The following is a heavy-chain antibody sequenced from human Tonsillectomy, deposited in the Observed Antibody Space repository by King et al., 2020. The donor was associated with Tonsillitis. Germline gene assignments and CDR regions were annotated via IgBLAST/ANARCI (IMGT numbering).Heavy chain of an antibody. CDR2: ISWNGGNT. Sequence: VQLVESGGVVVQPGGSLRLSCAVSGFTFDDYTMHWVRQAPGKGLEWVSLISWNGGNTYYADSVKGRFTISRDNSKNSLYLQMNSLRTEDTALYYCARDSDHEDNAGSYYMGVDYWGQGTLVTVSS. CDR3: ARDSDHEDNAGSYYMGVDY. D-gene: IGHD3-10*01. J-gene: IGHJ4*02. V-gene: IGHV3-43*01. CDR1: GFTFDDYT.